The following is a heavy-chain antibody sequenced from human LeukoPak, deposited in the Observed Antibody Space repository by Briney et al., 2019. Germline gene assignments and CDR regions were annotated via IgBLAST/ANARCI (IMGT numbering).Heavy chain of an antibody. V-gene: IGHV3-11*04. CDR2: ISSSGSTI. Sequence: GGPLRLSCAASGFTFSDYYMSWIRQAPGKGLEWMSFISSSGSTIYYADSVKGRFTISRDTTKNSLYLQMNSLRVEDTAVYYCARERTPKHYYGSGSYDRYFDHWGQGTLVTVSS. D-gene: IGHD3-10*01. CDR3: ARERTPKHYYGSGSYDRYFDH. CDR1: GFTFSDYY. J-gene: IGHJ4*02.